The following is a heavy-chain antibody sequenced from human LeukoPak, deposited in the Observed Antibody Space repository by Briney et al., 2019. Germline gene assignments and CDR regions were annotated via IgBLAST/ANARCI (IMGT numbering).Heavy chain of an antibody. CDR1: GFTFSSYA. D-gene: IGHD4-23*01. CDR3: AKYANYGASSPMIF. Sequence: PGGSLRLSCAASGFTFSSYAMGWVRQAPGKGLEWVSAISGSGGNTYYADSVKGRFTISRDNSKNTLYLQMNSLRAEDTAVYYCAKYANYGASSPMIFWGQGTLVTVSS. CDR2: ISGSGGNT. J-gene: IGHJ4*02. V-gene: IGHV3-23*01.